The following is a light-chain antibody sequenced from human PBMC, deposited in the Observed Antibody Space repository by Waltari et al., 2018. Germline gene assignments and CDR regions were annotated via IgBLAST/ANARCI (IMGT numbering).Light chain of an antibody. CDR1: QSVTSIS. CDR2: GTS. CDR3: QQYDGLVLT. J-gene: IGKJ4*01. V-gene: IGKV3-20*01. Sequence: WMASQSVTSISFSGDHHKPCQAPRLLIYGTSNRATGIPDRFSGSGFGTDFTLTISRLEPEDFAVYYCQQYDGLVLTFGGGTKVEI.